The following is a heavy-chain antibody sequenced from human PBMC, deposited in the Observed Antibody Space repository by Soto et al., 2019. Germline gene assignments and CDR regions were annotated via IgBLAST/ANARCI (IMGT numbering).Heavy chain of an antibody. CDR3: ARKDYGDYESAFDI. CDR2: IYYSGST. CDR1: GGSISSYY. Sequence: SETLSLTCTVSGGSISSYYWSWIRQPPGKGLEWIGYIYYSGSTNYNPSLKSRVTISVDTSKNQFSLKLSSVTAADTAVYYCARKDYGDYESAFDIGGQGTMVTVSS. V-gene: IGHV4-59*08. J-gene: IGHJ3*02. D-gene: IGHD4-17*01.